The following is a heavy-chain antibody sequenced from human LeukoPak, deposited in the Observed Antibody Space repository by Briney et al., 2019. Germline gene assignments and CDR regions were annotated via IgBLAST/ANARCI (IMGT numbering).Heavy chain of an antibody. CDR3: ARGGYDSFDY. Sequence: GGSLRLSCAASGLTFSSYWMSWVRQAPGKGLEWVANIKQDGSEKYYVDSVKGRFTISRDNAKNSLYLQMNSLRAEDTAVYYCARGGYDSFDYWGQGTLVTVSS. CDR2: IKQDGSEK. V-gene: IGHV3-7*04. CDR1: GLTFSSYW. D-gene: IGHD5-12*01. J-gene: IGHJ4*02.